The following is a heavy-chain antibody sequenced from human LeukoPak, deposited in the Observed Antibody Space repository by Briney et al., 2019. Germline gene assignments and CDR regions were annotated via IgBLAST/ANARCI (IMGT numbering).Heavy chain of an antibody. D-gene: IGHD3-22*01. J-gene: IGHJ4*02. CDR2: IRYDGSNK. CDR1: GFTFSNYG. V-gene: IGHV3-30*02. CDR3: AKSPITMIVVVIPYFDY. Sequence: SGGSLRLSCAASGFTFSNYGMHWVRQAPGKGLEWVAFIRYDGSNKYYADSVKGRFTISRDNSKNTLYLQMNSLRAEDTAVYYCAKSPITMIVVVIPYFDYWGQGTLVTVSS.